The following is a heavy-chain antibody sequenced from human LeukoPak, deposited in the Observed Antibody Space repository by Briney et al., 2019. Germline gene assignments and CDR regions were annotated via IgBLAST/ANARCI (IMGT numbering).Heavy chain of an antibody. Sequence: GGSLRLSCTTSGFTFRAYWMGWVRQAPGKGLEWVANIHQHGSKENYVDSVKGRFTISRDNSKNTLYLQMNSLRAEDTAVYYCAKDRVLRTVAPYCFDYWGQGTLVTVSS. J-gene: IGHJ4*02. CDR1: GFTFRAYW. CDR3: AKDRVLRTVAPYCFDY. D-gene: IGHD4-23*01. CDR2: IHQHGSKE. V-gene: IGHV3-7*01.